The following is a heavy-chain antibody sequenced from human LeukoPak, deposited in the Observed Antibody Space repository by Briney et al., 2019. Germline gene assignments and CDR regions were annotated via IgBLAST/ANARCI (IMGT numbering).Heavy chain of an antibody. J-gene: IGHJ6*02. V-gene: IGHV1-8*01. Sequence: ASVKVSCKASGYTFTSYDINWVRQATGQGLEWMGRMNPNSGNTGYAQKFQGRVTMTRNTSISTAYMELSSLRSEDTAVYYCARGGVLRYFDWLFDYYYYGMDVWGQGTTVTVSS. CDR2: MNPNSGNT. CDR3: ARGGVLRYFDWLFDYYYYGMDV. CDR1: GYTFTSYD. D-gene: IGHD3-9*01.